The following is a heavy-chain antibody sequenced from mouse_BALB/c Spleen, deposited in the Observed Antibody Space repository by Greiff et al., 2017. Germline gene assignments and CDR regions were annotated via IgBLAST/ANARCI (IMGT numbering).Heavy chain of an antibody. D-gene: IGHD2-4*01. CDR2: IYPGDGDT. CDR3: ARSHYDYDGYAMDY. Sequence: LVESGAELVRPGSSVKISCKASGYAFSSYWMNWVKQRPGQGLEWIGQIYPGDGDTNYNGKFKGKATLTADKSSSTAYMQLSSLTSEDSAVYFCARSHYDYDGYAMDYWGQGTSVTVSS. V-gene: IGHV1-80*01. CDR1: GYAFSSYW. J-gene: IGHJ4*01.